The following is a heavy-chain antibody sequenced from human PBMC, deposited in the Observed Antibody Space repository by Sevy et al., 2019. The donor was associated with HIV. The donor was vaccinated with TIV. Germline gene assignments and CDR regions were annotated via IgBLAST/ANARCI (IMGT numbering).Heavy chain of an antibody. CDR2: ISWDGGST. D-gene: IGHD3-10*01. J-gene: IGHJ4*02. Sequence: GESLKISCAASGFTFDDYAMHWVRQAPGKGLEWVSLISWDGGSTYYADSVKGRFTISRDNSKNSLYLQMNSLRAEDTALYYCAKDSGGGSYYYGSGSYFDYWGQGTLVTVSS. V-gene: IGHV3-43D*03. CDR3: AKDSGGGSYYYGSGSYFDY. CDR1: GFTFDDYA.